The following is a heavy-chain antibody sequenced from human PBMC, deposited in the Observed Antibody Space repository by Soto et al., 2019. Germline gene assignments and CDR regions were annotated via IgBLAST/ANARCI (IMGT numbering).Heavy chain of an antibody. J-gene: IGHJ3*02. CDR2: IYYSGST. V-gene: IGHV4-59*01. CDR1: GGSISSYY. Sequence: QVQLQESGPGLVKPSETLSLTCTVSGGSISSYYWSWIRQPPGKGLEWIGYIYYSGSTNYNPSLKSRVTISVDTSKNQFSLKLSSVTAADTAVYYCAREKQGIAVAARGAFDIWGQGTMVTVSS. D-gene: IGHD6-19*01. CDR3: AREKQGIAVAARGAFDI.